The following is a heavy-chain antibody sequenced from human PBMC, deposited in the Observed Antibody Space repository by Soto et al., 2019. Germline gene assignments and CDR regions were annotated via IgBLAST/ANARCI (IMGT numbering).Heavy chain of an antibody. V-gene: IGHV1-46*01. D-gene: IGHD2-21*02. CDR3: AREGGGNSVYYYYGMDV. J-gene: IGHJ6*02. CDR1: GYTFTSYY. CDR2: INPSGGST. Sequence: GASVKVSCKASGYTFTSYYMHWVRQAPGRGLEWMGIINPSGGSTSYAQKFQGRVTMTRDTSTSTVYMELSSLRSEDTAVYYCAREGGGNSVYYYYGMDVWGQGTTVTVSS.